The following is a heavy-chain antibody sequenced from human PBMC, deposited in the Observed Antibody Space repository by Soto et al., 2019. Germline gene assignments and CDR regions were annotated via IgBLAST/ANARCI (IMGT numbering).Heavy chain of an antibody. V-gene: IGHV4-59*11. Sequence: QVQLQESGPGLVRPSETLSLTCSVSGASMTGHFWSWVRQPPGKGLEWIGYTFYTGTTDSNPSLRCRVTMSVDTAKSQISLHLNSVTAADTAVYYCARGNGWYLPWGQGILVTVSS. D-gene: IGHD6-19*01. J-gene: IGHJ5*02. CDR3: ARGNGWYLP. CDR1: GASMTGHF. CDR2: TFYTGTT.